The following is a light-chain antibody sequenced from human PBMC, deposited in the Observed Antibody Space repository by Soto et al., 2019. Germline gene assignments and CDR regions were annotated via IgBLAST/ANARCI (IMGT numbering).Light chain of an antibody. CDR3: SSYTSSSTYV. V-gene: IGLV2-14*03. CDR2: EVT. CDR1: SSDVGGYNY. J-gene: IGLJ1*01. Sequence: QSALTQPASVSGSPGQSITISCTGSSSDVGGYNYVSWYQQHPGKAPKVMIYEVTNRPSGVSWRFSGSKSGNTASLTISGLQAEDEADYYCSSYTSSSTYVFGTGTKLTVL.